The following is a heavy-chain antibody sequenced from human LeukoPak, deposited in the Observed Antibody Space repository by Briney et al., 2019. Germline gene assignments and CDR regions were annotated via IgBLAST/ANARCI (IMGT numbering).Heavy chain of an antibody. CDR2: INHSGST. Sequence: SETLSLTCAVYGGSFSGYYWSWIRQPPGKGLEWIGEINHSGSTNYNPSLKSRVTISVDTSKTQFSLKLSSVTAADTAVYYCARGRGDYVDYFDYWGQGTLVTVSS. D-gene: IGHD4-17*01. V-gene: IGHV4-34*01. CDR1: GGSFSGYY. J-gene: IGHJ4*02. CDR3: ARGRGDYVDYFDY.